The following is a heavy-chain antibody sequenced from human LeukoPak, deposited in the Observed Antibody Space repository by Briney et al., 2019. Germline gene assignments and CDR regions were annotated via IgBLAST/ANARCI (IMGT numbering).Heavy chain of an antibody. CDR2: VYYDGST. CDR1: GGSISSTSYY. J-gene: IGHJ3*02. V-gene: IGHV4-39*01. Sequence: PSETLSLTCIVSGGSISSTSYYWDWIRQPPGKGLEWIGSVYYDGSTFTNPSLKSRVSMSVDRSKNQFSLKLNSVTAADTAVYYCARHLYYYDSSGCSDAFDIWGQGTMVTVSS. D-gene: IGHD3-22*01. CDR3: ARHLYYYDSSGCSDAFDI.